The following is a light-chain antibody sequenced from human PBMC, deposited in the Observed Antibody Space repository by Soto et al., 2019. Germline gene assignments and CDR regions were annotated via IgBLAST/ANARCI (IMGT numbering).Light chain of an antibody. Sequence: EIVMTQSPATLSVSPGERATLSCRASLSVSGNLAWYQQKRGQAPRLLIYGASTRATGIPARFSGSGSGTEFTLTFTSLQSEDFAVYYCQQYNNWPRTFGQGTKVEIK. CDR2: GAS. V-gene: IGKV3-15*01. J-gene: IGKJ1*01. CDR3: QQYNNWPRT. CDR1: LSVSGN.